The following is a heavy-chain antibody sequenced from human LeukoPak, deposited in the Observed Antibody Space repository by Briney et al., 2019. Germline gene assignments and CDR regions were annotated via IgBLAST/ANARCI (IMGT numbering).Heavy chain of an antibody. D-gene: IGHD2-15*01. CDR3: AKDLYCSGGSCY. J-gene: IGHJ4*02. CDR1: GFTFGSYS. V-gene: IGHV3-30*02. CDR2: IRFDGSNK. Sequence: GGSLRLSCAASGFTFGSYSMNWVRQAPGKGLEWVAFIRFDGSNKYYADSVKGRFTISRDNSKNTLYLQMNSLRAEDTAVYYCAKDLYCSGGSCYFGQETLVTVSS.